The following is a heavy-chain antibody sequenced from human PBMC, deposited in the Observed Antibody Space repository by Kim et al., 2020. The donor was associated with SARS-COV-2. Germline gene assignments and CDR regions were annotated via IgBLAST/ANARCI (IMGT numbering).Heavy chain of an antibody. Sequence: DSAKGRLTIPRDNAKNTVRLQMDSLRAEDTAVYYCAKPAVGRGKSFGFDSWGQGTLVTVSS. J-gene: IGHJ4*02. CDR3: AKPAVGRGKSFGFDS. D-gene: IGHD5-18*01. V-gene: IGHV3-23*01.